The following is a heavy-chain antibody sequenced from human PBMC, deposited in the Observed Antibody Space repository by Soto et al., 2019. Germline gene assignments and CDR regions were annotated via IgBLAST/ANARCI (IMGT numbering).Heavy chain of an antibody. CDR2: IYYSGST. D-gene: IGHD6-13*01. J-gene: IGHJ6*02. CDR3: ASSAGYSSSCQPPTPDCGMDF. CDR1: GGSISSGGYY. V-gene: IGHV4-31*03. Sequence: QVQLQESGPGLVKPSQTLSLTCTVSGGSISSGGYYWSWIRQHPGKCLEWIGYIYYSGSTYYNPSLKSRVTISVDTSKNQFSLKLSSVTAADTAVYYCASSAGYSSSCQPPTPDCGMDFWGQGTTVTVSS.